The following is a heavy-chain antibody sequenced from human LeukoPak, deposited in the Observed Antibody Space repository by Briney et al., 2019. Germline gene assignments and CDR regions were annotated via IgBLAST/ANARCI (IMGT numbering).Heavy chain of an antibody. D-gene: IGHD2-2*01. CDR2: IYWNSCRI. J-gene: IGHJ4*02. CDR3: ARDGGYCSRTECHTFDY. V-gene: IGHV3-20*04. Sequence: GGSLRLSCITSGFIFDDFCMVWVRQRPGRGLEWVSNIYWNSCRIGYADSVKGRFNVSRDNAKNSLYLQMNSLRAEDTALYYCARDGGYCSRTECHTFDYWGRGILVTVSS. CDR1: GFIFDDFC.